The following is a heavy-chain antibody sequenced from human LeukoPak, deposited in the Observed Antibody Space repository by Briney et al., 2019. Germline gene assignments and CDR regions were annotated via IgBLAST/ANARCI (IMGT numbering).Heavy chain of an antibody. Sequence: GGSLRLSCAASGFTFSSYAMSWVRQAPGKGLEWVSAISGSGGSTYYADSVKGRFTISRDNSKNTLYLQMNSLRAEDTAVYYCAKLLVRGVTHTIFFDYWGQGTLVTVSP. D-gene: IGHD3-10*01. V-gene: IGHV3-23*01. J-gene: IGHJ4*02. CDR2: ISGSGGST. CDR1: GFTFSSYA. CDR3: AKLLVRGVTHTIFFDY.